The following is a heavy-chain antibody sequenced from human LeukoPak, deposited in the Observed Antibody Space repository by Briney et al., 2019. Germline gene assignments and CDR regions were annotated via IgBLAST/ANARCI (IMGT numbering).Heavy chain of an antibody. V-gene: IGHV4-4*02. CDR1: GESSSSNNC. D-gene: IGHD2-15*01. CDR3: ASNGYYSQDY. CDR2: IYHSGST. J-gene: IGHJ4*02. Sequence: SGTLSLTCTVSGESSSSNNCRCWVRQPPEKKLEWIGEIYHSGSTNYNASLKSRVTISVDKSKNQFSLKLSSVTAAHTGVYYCASNGYYSQDYWGQGTPVTVSS.